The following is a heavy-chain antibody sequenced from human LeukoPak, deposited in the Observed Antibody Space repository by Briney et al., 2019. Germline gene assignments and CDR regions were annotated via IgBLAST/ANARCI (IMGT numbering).Heavy chain of an antibody. J-gene: IGHJ4*02. CDR3: AKEGYDSSGYYWVGNFDY. V-gene: IGHV1-69*04. CDR2: IIPILGIA. D-gene: IGHD3-22*01. Sequence: SVKVSCKASGGTFSSYAISWVRQAPGQGLEWMGRIIPILGIANYAQKFQSRVTITADKSTSTAYMELSSLRSEDTAVYYCAKEGYDSSGYYWVGNFDYWGQGTLVTVSS. CDR1: GGTFSSYA.